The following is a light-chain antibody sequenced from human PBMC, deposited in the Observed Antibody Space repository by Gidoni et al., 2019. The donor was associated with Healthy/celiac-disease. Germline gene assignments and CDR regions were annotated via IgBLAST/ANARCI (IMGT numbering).Light chain of an antibody. CDR2: DAS. CDR3: QHCDNLPF. V-gene: IGKV1-33*01. J-gene: IGKJ5*01. CDR1: QDISNY. Sequence: DIHMTSSPSSLPASVGGRVTITCQASQDISNYLHWYQQKPGKAPKLLIYDASNVEAGVHSRFSGSGAGTDFTITISILHPEVIATYYFQHCDNLPFFGQGTRLEIK.